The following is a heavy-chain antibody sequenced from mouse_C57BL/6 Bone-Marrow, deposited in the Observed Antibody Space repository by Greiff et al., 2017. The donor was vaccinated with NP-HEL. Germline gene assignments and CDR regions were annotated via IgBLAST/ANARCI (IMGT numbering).Heavy chain of an antibody. CDR2: IHPNSGST. CDR3: ARSGLGGTTVVEPYWYFDV. J-gene: IGHJ1*03. CDR1: GYTFTSYW. D-gene: IGHD1-1*01. V-gene: IGHV1-64*01. Sequence: QVQLQQPGAELVKPGASVKLSCKASGYTFTSYWMHWVKQRPGQGLEWIGMIHPNSGSTNYNEKFKSKATLTVDKSSRSAYMQLSSLTSVDSAVYYCARSGLGGTTVVEPYWYFDVWGTGTTVTVSS.